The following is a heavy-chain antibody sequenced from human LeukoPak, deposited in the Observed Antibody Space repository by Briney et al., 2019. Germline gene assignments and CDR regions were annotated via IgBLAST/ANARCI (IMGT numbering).Heavy chain of an antibody. CDR3: ARGVSGWYSGAFDI. CDR1: GFTFDDYG. Sequence: RPGGSLRLSCAASGFTFDDYGMSWVRHAPGKGLEWVSGINWNGGSTGYADSVKGRFTISRDNAKNSLYLQMNSLRAEDTALYYCARGVSGWYSGAFDIWGQGTMVTVSS. V-gene: IGHV3-20*04. CDR2: INWNGGST. D-gene: IGHD6-19*01. J-gene: IGHJ3*02.